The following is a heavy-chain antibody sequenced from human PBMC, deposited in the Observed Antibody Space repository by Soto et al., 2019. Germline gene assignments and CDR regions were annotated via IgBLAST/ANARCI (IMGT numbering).Heavy chain of an antibody. CDR2: IYPGDSDT. D-gene: IGHD2-2*02. CDR3: ARFPSGFAAAITYYDGMDV. J-gene: IGHJ6*02. CDR1: GYSFTSYW. V-gene: IGHV5-51*01. Sequence: RAASLKISCKGSGYSFTSYWIGWVRQMPGKGLEWMGIIYPGDSDTRYSPSFQGQVTISADKSISTAYLQWSSLKASDTAMYYCARFPSGFAAAITYYDGMDVWGQGTTVTGSS.